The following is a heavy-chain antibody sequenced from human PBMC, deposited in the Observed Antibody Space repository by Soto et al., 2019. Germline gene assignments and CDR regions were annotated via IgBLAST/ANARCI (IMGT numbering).Heavy chain of an antibody. CDR1: GGSISSYY. V-gene: IGHV4-59*01. CDR2: IYYSGST. J-gene: IGHJ4*02. D-gene: IGHD6-13*01. Sequence: LSLTCTVSGGSISSYYWSWIRQPPGKGLEWIGHIYYSGSTNYNPSLRSRVTISVDTSKNQFSLKLSSVTAADTAVYYCARTLPPYSSTWYFDYWGQGTLVTVSS. CDR3: ARTLPPYSSTWYFDY.